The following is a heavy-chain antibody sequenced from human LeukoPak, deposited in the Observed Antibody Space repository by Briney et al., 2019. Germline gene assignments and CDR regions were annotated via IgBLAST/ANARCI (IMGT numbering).Heavy chain of an antibody. D-gene: IGHD3-22*01. Sequence: GGSLRLSCAASGFTFSSYSMNWVRRAPGKGLEWVSSISSSSSYIYYADSVKGRFTISRDNAKNSLYLQMNSLRAEDTAVYYCARAVPSTYYYDSSGYPDYWGQGTLVTVSS. V-gene: IGHV3-21*01. CDR1: GFTFSSYS. J-gene: IGHJ4*02. CDR3: ARAVPSTYYYDSSGYPDY. CDR2: ISSSSSYI.